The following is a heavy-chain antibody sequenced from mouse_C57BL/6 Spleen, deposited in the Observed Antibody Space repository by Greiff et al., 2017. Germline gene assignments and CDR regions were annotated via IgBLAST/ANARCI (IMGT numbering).Heavy chain of an antibody. V-gene: IGHV5-6*01. Sequence: EVKLVESGGDLVKPGGSLKLSCAASGFTFSSYGMSWVRQTPDKRLEWVATISSGGSYTYYPDSVKGRFTISRDNAKNTLYLQRSSLKSEDTAMYYCARHRGTTVVATDYAMDYWGQGTSVTVSS. J-gene: IGHJ4*01. D-gene: IGHD1-1*01. CDR1: GFTFSSYG. CDR3: ARHRGTTVVATDYAMDY. CDR2: ISSGGSYT.